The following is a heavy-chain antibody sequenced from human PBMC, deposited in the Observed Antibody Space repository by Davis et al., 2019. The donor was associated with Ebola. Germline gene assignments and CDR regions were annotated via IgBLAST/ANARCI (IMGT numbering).Heavy chain of an antibody. CDR3: AKEGAARYYYYGMDV. CDR1: GFTFSSYW. CDR2: ISGSGGST. J-gene: IGHJ6*02. D-gene: IGHD6-6*01. V-gene: IGHV3-23*01. Sequence: GESLKISCAASGFTFSSYWMHWVRQAPGKGLEWVSAISGSGGSTYYADSVKGRFTISRDNSKNTLYLQMNSLRAEDTAVYYCAKEGAARYYYYGMDVWGQGTTVTVSS.